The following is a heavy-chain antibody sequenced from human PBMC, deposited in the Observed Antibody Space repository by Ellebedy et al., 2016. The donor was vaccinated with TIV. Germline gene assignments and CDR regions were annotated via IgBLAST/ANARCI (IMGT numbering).Heavy chain of an antibody. CDR2: ISAYNGST. J-gene: IGHJ6*02. CDR3: AREMTAAFARYYYGMDV. V-gene: IGHV1-18*04. Sequence: ASVKVSXXASGYTFTSYGISWVRQAPGQGLEWMGWISAYNGSTNYAQKLQGRVTMTTDTSTSTAYMELRSLRSDDTAVYYCAREMTAAFARYYYGMDVWGQGTTVTVSS. CDR1: GYTFTSYG. D-gene: IGHD6-13*01.